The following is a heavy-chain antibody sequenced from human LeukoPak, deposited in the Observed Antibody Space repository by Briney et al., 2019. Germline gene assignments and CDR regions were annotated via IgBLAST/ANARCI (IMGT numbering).Heavy chain of an antibody. J-gene: IGHJ3*02. CDR1: GGSFRGYY. CDR3: ARGRAFDI. CDR2: INHSGST. Sequence: PSETLSLTCAVYGGSFRGYYWSWIRRPPGKGLEWIGEINHSGSTNYNPSLKSRVTISVDTSKNQFSLKLSSVTAADTAVYYCARGRAFDIWGQGTMVTVSS. V-gene: IGHV4-34*01.